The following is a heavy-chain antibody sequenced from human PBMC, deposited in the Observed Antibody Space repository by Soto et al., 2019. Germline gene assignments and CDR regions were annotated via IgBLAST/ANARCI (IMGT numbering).Heavy chain of an antibody. Sequence: PGGSLRLSCAASGFTFSTYSMNWVRQAPGKGLEWVSCISSSSYIYYADSVKGRFTISRDNAKNSLYLQMNSLRAEDTAVYYCARDPPFTLTLRYDMDVWGQGTTVTVSS. J-gene: IGHJ6*02. CDR2: ISSSSYI. V-gene: IGHV3-21*01. CDR3: ARDPPFTLTLRYDMDV. D-gene: IGHD3-10*01. CDR1: GFTFSTYS.